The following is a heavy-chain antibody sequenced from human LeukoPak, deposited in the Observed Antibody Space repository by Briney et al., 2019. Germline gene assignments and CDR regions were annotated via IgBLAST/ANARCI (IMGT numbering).Heavy chain of an antibody. CDR3: ARGSFPSDDILTGPFDN. CDR1: GGTFSSYA. V-gene: IGHV1-18*01. CDR2: ISSYNGNT. D-gene: IGHD3-9*01. J-gene: IGHJ4*02. Sequence: ASVKVSCKASGGTFSSYAISWVRQAPGQGLEWMGWISSYNGNTNYAQKLQGRATMTTDTSTSTAYMELRSLRSDDTAVYYCARGSFPSDDILTGPFDNWGQGTLVTVSS.